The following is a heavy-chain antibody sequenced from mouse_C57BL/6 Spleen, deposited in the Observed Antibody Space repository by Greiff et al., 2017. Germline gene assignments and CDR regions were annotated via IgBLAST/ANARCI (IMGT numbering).Heavy chain of an antibody. D-gene: IGHD2-10*02. CDR3: TGVWHSFAY. CDR1: GYTFTDYE. Sequence: QVQLQQSGAELVRPGASVTLSCKASGYTFTDYEMHWVKQTPVHGLEWIGAIDPETGGTAYNQKFKGKARLTADKSSSTAYMELRSLTSEDSAVYYCTGVWHSFAYWGQGTLVTVSA. CDR2: IDPETGGT. V-gene: IGHV1-15*01. J-gene: IGHJ3*01.